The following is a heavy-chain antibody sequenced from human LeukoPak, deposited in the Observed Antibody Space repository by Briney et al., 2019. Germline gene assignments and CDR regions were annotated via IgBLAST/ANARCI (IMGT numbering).Heavy chain of an antibody. V-gene: IGHV3-30*04. CDR3: ARALRSSSWYGFDY. D-gene: IGHD6-13*01. Sequence: PGRSLRLSCAASGFTFSSYAMHWVRQAPGKGLEWVAVISYDGSNKYYADSVKGRFTISRDNSKNTLYLQMNSLRAEDTAVYYCARALRSSSWYGFDYWGQGTLVTVSS. J-gene: IGHJ4*02. CDR1: GFTFSSYA. CDR2: ISYDGSNK.